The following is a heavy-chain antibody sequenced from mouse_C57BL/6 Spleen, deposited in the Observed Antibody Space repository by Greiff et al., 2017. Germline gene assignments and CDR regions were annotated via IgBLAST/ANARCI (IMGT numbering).Heavy chain of an antibody. V-gene: IGHV1-64*01. D-gene: IGHD2-5*01. CDR3: ARYYSNYVFDY. CDR2: IHPNSGST. J-gene: IGHJ2*01. Sequence: QVQLQQPGAELVKPGASVKLSCKASGYTFTSYWMHWVKQRPGQGLEWIGMIHPNSGSTNYNEKFKSKATLTVDKSSSTAYMQLSSLTSEDSAVYYCARYYSNYVFDYWGQGTTLTVSS. CDR1: GYTFTSYW.